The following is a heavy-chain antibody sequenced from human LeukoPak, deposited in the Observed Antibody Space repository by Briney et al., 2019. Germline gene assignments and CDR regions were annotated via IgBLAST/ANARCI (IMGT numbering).Heavy chain of an antibody. CDR3: ARSRNYYGSGSYYALPHFDY. CDR2: INPNSGGT. Sequence: GASVKVSCKASGYTFTGYYMHWVRQAPGQGLEWMGWINPNSGGTNYAQKFQGRVTMTRDTSISTAYMELSRLRSDDTAVYYCARSRNYYGSGSYYALPHFDYWGQGTLVTVSS. CDR1: GYTFTGYY. D-gene: IGHD3-10*01. V-gene: IGHV1-2*02. J-gene: IGHJ4*02.